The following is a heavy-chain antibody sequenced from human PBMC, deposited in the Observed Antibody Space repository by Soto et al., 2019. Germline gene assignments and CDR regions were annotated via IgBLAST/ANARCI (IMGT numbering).Heavy chain of an antibody. CDR3: ARVRFGVVNRSYGMDV. D-gene: IGHD3-3*01. J-gene: IGHJ6*02. CDR2: INHSGST. CDR1: GGSFSGYY. Sequence: SETLSLTCAVYGGSFSGYYWSWIRQPPGKGLEWIGEINHSGSTNYNPSLKSRVTISVDTSKNQFSLKLSSVTAADTAVYYCARVRFGVVNRSYGMDVWGQGTTVTV. V-gene: IGHV4-34*01.